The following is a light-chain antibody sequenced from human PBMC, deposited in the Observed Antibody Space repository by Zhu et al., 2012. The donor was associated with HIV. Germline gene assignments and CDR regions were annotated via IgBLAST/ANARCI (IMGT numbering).Light chain of an antibody. V-gene: IGKV3-11*01. CDR3: QQRSNWPLT. CDR2: DSS. CDR1: QSVRSF. Sequence: IVLTQSPATLSLSSGERATLSCRASQSVRSFLAWYQQKPGQAPRLLIYDSSKRAAGIPPRFSGSGSGTDFTLTISSLEPEDFALYYCQQRSNWPLTFGGGTKVEIK. J-gene: IGKJ4*01.